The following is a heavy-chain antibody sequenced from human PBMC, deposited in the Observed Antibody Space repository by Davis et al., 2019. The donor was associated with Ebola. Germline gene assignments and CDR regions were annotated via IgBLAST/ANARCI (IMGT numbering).Heavy chain of an antibody. CDR1: GFTFSSYG. J-gene: IGHJ6*03. CDR3: AKGSYMDV. V-gene: IGHV3-30*18. CDR2: ISYDGSNK. Sequence: GGSLRLSCAASGFTFSSYGMHWVRQAPGKGLEWVSVISYDGSNKYYADSVKGRFTISRDNSKNTLYLQMNSLRAEDTAVYYCAKGSYMDVWGKGTTVTVSS.